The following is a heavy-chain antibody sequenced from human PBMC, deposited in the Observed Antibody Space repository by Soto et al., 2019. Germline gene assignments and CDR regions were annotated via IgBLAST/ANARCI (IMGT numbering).Heavy chain of an antibody. CDR3: AKDRRYCSSTSCYWDY. V-gene: IGHV3-23*01. J-gene: IGHJ4*02. Sequence: PGGSLRLSCAASGFTFSSYAMSWVRQAPGKGLEWVSAISGSGGSTYYADSVKGRFTISRDNSKNTMYLQMNSLRAEDTAVYYCAKDRRYCSSTSCYWDYWGQGTLVTVSS. CDR2: ISGSGGST. CDR1: GFTFSSYA. D-gene: IGHD2-2*01.